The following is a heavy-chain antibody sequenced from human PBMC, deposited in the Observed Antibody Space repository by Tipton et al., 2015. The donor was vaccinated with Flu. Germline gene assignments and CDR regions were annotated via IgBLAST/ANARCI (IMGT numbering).Heavy chain of an antibody. Sequence: LRLSCGVSGDSIRSSNYYWGWIRQPPGKGLEWIGNVHQTGSTYYNPSLRSRVTITVDRPKNHFSLRLTSVTAADTAVYYCARRDYSNYVSEPKNWFDSWGQGTLVTVSS. CDR3: ARRDYSNYVSEPKNWFDS. CDR1: GDSIRSSNYY. V-gene: IGHV4-38-2*01. CDR2: VHQTGST. D-gene: IGHD4-11*01. J-gene: IGHJ5*01.